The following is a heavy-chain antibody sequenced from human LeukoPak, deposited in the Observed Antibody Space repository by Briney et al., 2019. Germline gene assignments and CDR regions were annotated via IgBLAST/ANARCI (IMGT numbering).Heavy chain of an antibody. CDR3: ARDYDILTGYYGFDY. J-gene: IGHJ4*02. V-gene: IGHV3-33*01. D-gene: IGHD3-9*01. CDR1: GFTFSSYG. CDR2: IWYDGSNK. Sequence: PVRSLRLSCAASGFTFSSYGMHWVRQAPGKGLEWVAVIWYDGSNKYYADSVKGRFTISRDNSKNTLYLQMNSLRAEDTAVYYCARDYDILTGYYGFDYWGQGTLVTVSS.